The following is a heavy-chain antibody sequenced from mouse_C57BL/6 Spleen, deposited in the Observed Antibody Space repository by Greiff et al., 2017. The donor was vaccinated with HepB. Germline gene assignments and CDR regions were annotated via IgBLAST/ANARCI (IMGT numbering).Heavy chain of an antibody. J-gene: IGHJ2*01. V-gene: IGHV1-50*01. D-gene: IGHD1-1*01. CDR3: ARRGRNYGSSAFDY. CDR2: IDPSDSYT. Sequence: QVQLQQPGAELVKPGASVKLSCKASGYTFTSYWMQWVKQRPGQGLEWIGEIDPSDSYTNYNQKFKGKATLTVDTSSSTAYMQLSSLTSEDSAVSYCARRGRNYGSSAFDYWGQGTTLTVSS. CDR1: GYTFTSYW.